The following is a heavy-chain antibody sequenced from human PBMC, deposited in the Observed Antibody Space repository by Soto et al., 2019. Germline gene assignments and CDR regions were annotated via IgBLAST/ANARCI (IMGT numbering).Heavy chain of an antibody. Sequence: QVQLVQSGAEVKKPGASVTVSCRASGDTFTGYYMHWVRQAPGQGLEWMGWINPNSGVTKYAQKSQGWVTMPRDTSIRTVYMQLSRLRSDDTAVYYCARESGGATATLDYYYFYMDVWGTGTTVTVSS. CDR1: GDTFTGYY. CDR3: ARESGGATATLDYYYFYMDV. V-gene: IGHV1-2*04. D-gene: IGHD5-12*01. J-gene: IGHJ6*03. CDR2: INPNSGVT.